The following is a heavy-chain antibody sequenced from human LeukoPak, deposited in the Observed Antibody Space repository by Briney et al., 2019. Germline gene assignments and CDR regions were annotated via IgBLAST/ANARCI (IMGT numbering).Heavy chain of an antibody. CDR2: IYYSGIT. V-gene: IGHV4-59*01. J-gene: IGHJ4*02. D-gene: IGHD3-10*01. CDR3: ARMGLGGHGEFDY. Sequence: SETLSLTSTVSGASTRGYYWGWMRQPPGKGLEFMGYIYYSGITNYNPSLKGRVTFSVDTSKNQFSLKLTSVTAADTAMYYCARMGLGGHGEFDYWGQGSLVTVSS. CDR1: GASTRGYY.